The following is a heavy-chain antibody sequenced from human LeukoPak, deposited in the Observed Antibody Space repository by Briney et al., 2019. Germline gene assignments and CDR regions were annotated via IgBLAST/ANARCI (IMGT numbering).Heavy chain of an antibody. CDR3: ARPIAAAGPYYFDY. Sequence: GSLRLSCAASGFIFSSYSMKWVRQPPGKGLEWIGSIYYSGSTYYNPSLKSRVTISVDTSKNQFSLKLSSVTAADTAVYYCARPIAAAGPYYFDYWGQGTLVTVSS. D-gene: IGHD6-13*01. V-gene: IGHV4-38-2*01. CDR1: GFIFSSYS. J-gene: IGHJ4*02. CDR2: IYYSGST.